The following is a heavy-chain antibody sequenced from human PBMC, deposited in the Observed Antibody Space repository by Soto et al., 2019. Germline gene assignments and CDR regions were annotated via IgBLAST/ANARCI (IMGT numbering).Heavy chain of an antibody. V-gene: IGHV3-73*01. CDR2: IRSKANSYAT. CDR3: TRTMITFGGVIVGGFDY. D-gene: IGHD3-16*02. J-gene: IGHJ4*02. Sequence: GESLKISCAASGFTFSGSAMHWVRQASGKGLEWVGRIRSKANSYATAYAASVKGRFTISRDDSKNTAYLQMNSLKTEDTAVYYCTRTMITFGGVIVGGFDYWGQGTLVTVSS. CDR1: GFTFSGSA.